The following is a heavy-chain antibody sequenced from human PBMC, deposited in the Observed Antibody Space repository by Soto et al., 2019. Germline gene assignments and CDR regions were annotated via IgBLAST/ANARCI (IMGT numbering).Heavy chain of an antibody. J-gene: IGHJ6*03. D-gene: IGHD6-6*01. Sequence: EVQLAESGGGLAQPGGSLRLSCAASGFTLSGYAMDWVRQAPGKGLEYVSGISSNGVGTYYANSVQGRFTISRDNSKNTVYLQMGSLRPEDIAVYYCARRARPDFYYMDVWGKGTTVTVSS. CDR2: ISSNGVGT. V-gene: IGHV3-64*01. CDR1: GFTLSGYA. CDR3: ARRARPDFYYMDV.